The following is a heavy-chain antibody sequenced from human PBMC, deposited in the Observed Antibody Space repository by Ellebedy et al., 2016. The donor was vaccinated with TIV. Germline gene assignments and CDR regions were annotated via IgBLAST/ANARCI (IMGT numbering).Heavy chain of an antibody. V-gene: IGHV3-21*01. D-gene: IGHD6-13*01. CDR2: ISSSSRYI. CDR1: GFIFSSYW. Sequence: GESLKISCAASGFIFSSYWMSWVRQAPGRGLQWVSSISSSSRYIYYADSVKGRFTISRDNAKNSRYLQMNSLRAEDTAVYHCARGRIAAAGTSMGFDPWGQGTLVTVSS. J-gene: IGHJ5*02. CDR3: ARGRIAAAGTSMGFDP.